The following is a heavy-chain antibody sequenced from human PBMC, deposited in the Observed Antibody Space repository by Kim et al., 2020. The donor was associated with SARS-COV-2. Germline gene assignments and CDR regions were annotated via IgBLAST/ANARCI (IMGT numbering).Heavy chain of an antibody. CDR2: ISSSSSYI. Sequence: GGSLRLSCAASGFTFSSYSMNWVRQAPGKGLEWVSSISSSSSYIYYADSVKGRFTISRDNAKNSLYLQMNSLRAEDTAVYYCARAEGFLRYYFDYWGQGTLVTVSS. V-gene: IGHV3-21*04. D-gene: IGHD4-17*01. J-gene: IGHJ4*02. CDR1: GFTFSSYS. CDR3: ARAEGFLRYYFDY.